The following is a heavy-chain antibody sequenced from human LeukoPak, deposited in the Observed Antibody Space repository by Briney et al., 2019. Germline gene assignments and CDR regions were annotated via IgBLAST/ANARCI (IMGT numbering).Heavy chain of an antibody. CDR1: GFTFDDYA. Sequence: GGSLRLSCSASGFTFDDYAMHWVRQAPGKGLEWVSGISWNSGSIGYADSVKGRFTISRDNAKNSLYLQMNSLRAEDTALYYCAKVRAMVRGVVYFDYWGQGTLVTVSS. CDR2: ISWNSGSI. D-gene: IGHD3-10*01. J-gene: IGHJ4*02. V-gene: IGHV3-9*01. CDR3: AKVRAMVRGVVYFDY.